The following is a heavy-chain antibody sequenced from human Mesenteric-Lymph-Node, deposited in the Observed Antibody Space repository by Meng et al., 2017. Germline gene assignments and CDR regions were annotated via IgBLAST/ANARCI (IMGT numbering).Heavy chain of an antibody. CDR1: GFTFSSYA. V-gene: IGHV3-23*04. Sequence: EGQLVESGGGLVQPGWSLGLSCAASGFTFSSYAMSWVRQAPGKGLEWVSAISGTGGSTNYADSVKGRFTISRDNSKNTLYLQLTGLGVEDTAIYYCAHSISGWYRGNYFDNWGQGTLVTVSS. CDR3: AHSISGWYRGNYFDN. J-gene: IGHJ4*02. D-gene: IGHD6-19*01. CDR2: ISGTGGST.